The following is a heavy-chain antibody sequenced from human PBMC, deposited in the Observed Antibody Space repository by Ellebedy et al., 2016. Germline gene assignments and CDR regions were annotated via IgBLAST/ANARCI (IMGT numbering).Heavy chain of an antibody. CDR3: ARDLVTMALRFYYYGMDV. Sequence: GGSLRLXCAASGFTFSVAGMTWVRQAPGKGLEWVATIVFSGTATYYSDSVKGRFIISRDNAKNSLFLQINSLRVEDTAVYYCARDLVTMALRFYYYGMDVWGQGTTVTVSS. V-gene: IGHV3-21*01. CDR2: IVFSGTAT. CDR1: GFTFSVAG. J-gene: IGHJ6*02. D-gene: IGHD3-10*01.